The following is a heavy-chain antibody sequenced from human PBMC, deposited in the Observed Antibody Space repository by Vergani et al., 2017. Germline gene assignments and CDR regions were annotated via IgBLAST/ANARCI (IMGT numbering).Heavy chain of an antibody. D-gene: IGHD1-1*01. J-gene: IGHJ5*01. CDR1: GFSFTTYA. V-gene: IGHV3-23*01. CDR3: AKGGWNYWFDS. CDR2: INTNGDYT. Sequence: ELQLLESGGDLVQPGGSLRLSCAASGFSFTTYAMSWVRQAPGRGLDWVSTINTNGDYTRYGDSVTGRFTISRDNSKSTLYRQMNSLSAEDTALYYCAKGGWNYWFDSWGQGTLVIVS.